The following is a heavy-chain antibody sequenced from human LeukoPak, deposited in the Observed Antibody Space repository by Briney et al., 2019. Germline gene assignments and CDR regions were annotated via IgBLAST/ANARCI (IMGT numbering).Heavy chain of an antibody. CDR3: AGIIVGATSYDY. V-gene: IGHV4-38-2*02. CDR2: IHHSGST. Sequence: PSETLSLTCTVSGYSISSGYYWGWIRQPPGKGLEWIGSIHHSGSTYYNPSLKSRVTISVDTSKNQFSLKLSSVTAADTAVYYCAGIIVGATSYDYWGQGTLVTVSS. J-gene: IGHJ4*02. D-gene: IGHD1-26*01. CDR1: GYSISSGYY.